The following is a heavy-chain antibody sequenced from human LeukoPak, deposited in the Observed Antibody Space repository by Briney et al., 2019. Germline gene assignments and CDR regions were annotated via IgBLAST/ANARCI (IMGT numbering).Heavy chain of an antibody. CDR3: ARGSGSGSYYNRDYYYYGMDV. CDR2: IYTSGST. CDR1: GGSISSYY. V-gene: IGHV4-4*07. D-gene: IGHD3-10*01. Sequence: SETLFLTCTVSGGSISSYYWSWIRQPAGKGLEWIGRIYTSGSTNYNPSLKSRVTMSVDTSKNQFSLKLSSVTAADTAVYYCARGSGSGSYYNRDYYYYGMDVWGQGTTVTVSS. J-gene: IGHJ6*02.